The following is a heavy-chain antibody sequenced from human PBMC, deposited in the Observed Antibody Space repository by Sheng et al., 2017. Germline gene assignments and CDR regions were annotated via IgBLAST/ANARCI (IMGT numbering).Heavy chain of an antibody. CDR2: IKHDGSEK. V-gene: IGHV3-7*01. CDR3: ARALGSGSSDY. CDR1: GFMFSNFW. D-gene: IGHD3-10*01. J-gene: IGHJ4*02. Sequence: EVQLVESGGDLVQPGGSLRLSCAASGFMFSNFWMSWVRQAPGKGLEWVANIKHDGSEKSYVDSVEGRFTISRDNAKNSLYLQMNSLRAEDTAVYYCARALGSGSSDYWGQG.